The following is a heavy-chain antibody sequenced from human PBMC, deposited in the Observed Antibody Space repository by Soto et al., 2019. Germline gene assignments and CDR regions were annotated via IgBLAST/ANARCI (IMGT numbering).Heavy chain of an antibody. D-gene: IGHD3-10*01. CDR3: AKDLRPGLVVPTKSGFDP. J-gene: IGHJ5*02. CDR1: GFPFNTYA. V-gene: IGHV3-23*01. CDR2: TSIGGNT. Sequence: QSGGSLRLSCEASGFPFNTYAMTWFRQLPGMGLEWVSTTSIGGNTDFAESVRGRFSVSRDNSKNTLYLQMTNLRAEDAAIYFCAKDLRPGLVVPTKSGFDPWGQGTRVTVS.